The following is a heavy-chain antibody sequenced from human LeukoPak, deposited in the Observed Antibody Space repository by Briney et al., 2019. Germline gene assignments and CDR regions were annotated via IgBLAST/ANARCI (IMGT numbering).Heavy chain of an antibody. D-gene: IGHD4-17*01. CDR1: GGSFSGYY. V-gene: IGHV4-34*01. Sequence: PSETLSLTCAVYGGSFSGYYWSWIRQPPGKGLEWIGEINHSGSTNYNPSLKSRVTISVDTSKNQFSLKPSSVTAADTAVYYCARGLNGIDYWGQGTLVTVSS. J-gene: IGHJ4*02. CDR2: INHSGST. CDR3: ARGLNGIDY.